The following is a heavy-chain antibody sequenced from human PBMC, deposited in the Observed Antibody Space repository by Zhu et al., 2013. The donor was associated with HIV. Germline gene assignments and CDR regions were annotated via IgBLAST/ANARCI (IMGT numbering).Heavy chain of an antibody. CDR3: ARGRRYCSSTSCSIWGYYYYYMDV. Sequence: QVQLQESGPGLVKPSGTLSLTCAVSGGSIISNSWWSWVRQPPGKGLEWIGEIHHRGSPNYNPSLKRRVTISVDTSKNQFSLKLSSVTAADTAVYYCARGRRYCSSTSCSIWGYYYYYMDVWGKGTTVTVSS. CDR2: IHHRGSP. J-gene: IGHJ6*03. V-gene: IGHV4-4*02. CDR1: GGSIISNSW. D-gene: IGHD2-2*01.